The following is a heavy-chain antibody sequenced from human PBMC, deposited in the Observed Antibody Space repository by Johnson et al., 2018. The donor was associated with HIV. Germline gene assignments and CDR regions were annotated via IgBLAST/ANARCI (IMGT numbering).Heavy chain of an antibody. V-gene: IGHV3-9*01. CDR1: GFTFDDYA. CDR2: ISWNSGSI. CDR3: AGATSAFDI. J-gene: IGHJ3*02. Sequence: VQLVESGGGLVQPGRSLRLSCAASGFTFDDYAMHWVRQAPGTGREWVSGISWNSGSIGSADSVNGRFTISRDNAKHSLYLQMNSLRAEDTAFYYCAGATSAFDIWGQGTMVTVSS.